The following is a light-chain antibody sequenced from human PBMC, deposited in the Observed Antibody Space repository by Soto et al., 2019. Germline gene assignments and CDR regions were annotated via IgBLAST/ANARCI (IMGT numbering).Light chain of an antibody. CDR3: QHYNSYWT. CDR2: DAS. Sequence: DIQMTQSPSTLSASVGDRVTITCRASQSISSWLAWYQQKPGKAPKLLIYDASSLESGVPSRFSGSGSGTEFTLTISSLQPDDFATYYCQHYNSYWTLGQGTKVGIK. V-gene: IGKV1-5*01. J-gene: IGKJ1*01. CDR1: QSISSW.